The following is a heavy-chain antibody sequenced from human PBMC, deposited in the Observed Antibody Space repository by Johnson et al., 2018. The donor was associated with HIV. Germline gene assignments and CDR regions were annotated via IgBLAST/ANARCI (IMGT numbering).Heavy chain of an antibody. D-gene: IGHD6-13*01. Sequence: QVQLVESGGGLVLPGGSLRLSCAASGFTVSSNYMSWIRQAPGKGLEWVSYISSSGSTIYYADSVKGRFTISRDNAKNTLYLQMNSLRAEDTAVDYCAKVAVATAAGGVALDIWGPGTMVTVS. CDR2: ISSSGSTI. CDR1: GFTVSSNY. V-gene: IGHV3-11*04. CDR3: AKVAVATAAGGVALDI. J-gene: IGHJ3*02.